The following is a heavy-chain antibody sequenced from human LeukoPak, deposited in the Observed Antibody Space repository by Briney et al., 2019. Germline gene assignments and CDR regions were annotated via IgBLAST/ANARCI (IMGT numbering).Heavy chain of an antibody. D-gene: IGHD3-3*01. Sequence: PGGSLRLSCAASGFTVSSNYMSWVRQAPGKGLEWVSVIYSGGSTYYADSVKGRFTISRDNSKNMLYLQMNSLRAEDTAVYYCARGSPGGLRFLEWSGYYFDYWGQGTLVTVSS. CDR3: ARGSPGGLRFLEWSGYYFDY. V-gene: IGHV3-53*01. CDR1: GFTVSSNY. J-gene: IGHJ4*02. CDR2: IYSGGST.